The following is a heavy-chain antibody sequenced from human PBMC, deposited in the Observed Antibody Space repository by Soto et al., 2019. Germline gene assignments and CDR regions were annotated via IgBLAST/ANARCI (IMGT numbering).Heavy chain of an antibody. CDR2: ISSYNGNT. D-gene: IGHD2-2*01. J-gene: IGHJ5*02. CDR3: ARGPRYCSTTTCFSGVTWFDP. Sequence: ASVKVSCKASGYTFTSYGISWVRQAPRQGLEWMGWISSYNGNTNYAQKVQGRVTLTTDTSTSTTYMELRSLRSDDTAVYYCARGPRYCSTTTCFSGVTWFDPWGQGTQVTVSS. CDR1: GYTFTSYG. V-gene: IGHV1-18*04.